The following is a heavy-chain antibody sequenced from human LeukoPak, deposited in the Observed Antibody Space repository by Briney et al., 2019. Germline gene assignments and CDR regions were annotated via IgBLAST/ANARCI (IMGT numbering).Heavy chain of an antibody. J-gene: IGHJ6*04. V-gene: IGHV3-48*03. CDR1: GFTFSNYA. CDR2: ISSSGSTI. CDR3: AELGITMIGGV. Sequence: GGTLRLSCAASGFTFSNYAMSWVRQAPGKGLEWVSYISSSGSTIYYADSVKGRFTISRDNAKNSLYLQMNSLRAEDTAVYYCAELGITMIGGVWGKGTTVTISS. D-gene: IGHD3-10*02.